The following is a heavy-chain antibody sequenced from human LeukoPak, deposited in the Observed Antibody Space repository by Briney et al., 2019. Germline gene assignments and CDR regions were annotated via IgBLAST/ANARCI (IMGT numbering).Heavy chain of an antibody. D-gene: IGHD5-12*01. V-gene: IGHV3-30*04. J-gene: IGHJ6*02. CDR3: ARDGSGFEAWSWGPKRKYYYYMDV. CDR2: TSFDGSYK. CDR1: GFTLSNYR. Sequence: GGSLRLSCTASGFTLSNYRLHWVRQAPGKGLEWVASTSFDGSYKVYADSENGRFTISRDNSKNTLYLQMNSPRPDDTAVYFCARDGSGFEAWSWGPKRKYYYYMDVWGQGTTVTVSS.